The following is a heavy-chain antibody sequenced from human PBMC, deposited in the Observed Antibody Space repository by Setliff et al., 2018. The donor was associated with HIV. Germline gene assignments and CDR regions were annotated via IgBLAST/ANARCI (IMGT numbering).Heavy chain of an antibody. Sequence: SETLSLTCTVSGGSISSHYWSWIRQPPGKGLEWIGYIYYSGSTNYNPSLKSRVTISVDTSKNQFSLRLSSVTAADTAVYYCARGWEWGAPLDYWGQGTLVTVSS. J-gene: IGHJ4*02. CDR2: IYYSGST. CDR1: GGSISSHY. D-gene: IGHD1-26*01. V-gene: IGHV4-59*11. CDR3: ARGWEWGAPLDY.